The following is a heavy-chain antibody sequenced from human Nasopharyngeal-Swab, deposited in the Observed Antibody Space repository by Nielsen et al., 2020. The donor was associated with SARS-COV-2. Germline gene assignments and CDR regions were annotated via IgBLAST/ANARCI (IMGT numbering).Heavy chain of an antibody. CDR2: MNPNSGNT. Sequence: WVRQAPGQGLEWMGWMNPNSGNTGYAQKFQGRVTMTRNTSISTAYMELSSLRSEDTAVYYCARGFIVATIFHYYYYMDVWGKGTMVTVSS. D-gene: IGHD5-12*01. J-gene: IGHJ6*03. V-gene: IGHV1-8*01. CDR3: ARGFIVATIFHYYYYMDV.